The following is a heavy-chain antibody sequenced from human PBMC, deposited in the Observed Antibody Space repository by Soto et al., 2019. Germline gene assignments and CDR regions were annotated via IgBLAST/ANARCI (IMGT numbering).Heavy chain of an antibody. CDR3: VGALTYEVPYYYYGMDV. CDR1: GFTFSTYL. V-gene: IGHV3-7*01. Sequence: GGSLRLSCAASGFTFSTYLMSWVRQAPGKGLEWVANIKQGGNEKFYVDSVKGRFTISRDNDKKSLYLQMDSLRVEDTAVYYCVGALTYEVPYYYYGMDVWGQGTTVTVSS. D-gene: IGHD3-16*01. CDR2: IKQGGNEK. J-gene: IGHJ6*02.